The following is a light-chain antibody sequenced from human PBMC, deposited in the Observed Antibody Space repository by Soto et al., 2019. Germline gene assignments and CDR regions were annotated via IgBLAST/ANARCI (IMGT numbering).Light chain of an antibody. CDR2: AAS. J-gene: IGKJ2*01. V-gene: IGKV3-15*01. CDR3: QQNNNRPRT. Sequence: EIVMTQSPDTLSVSPGERATLSCRASQSVSSHLAWYQQKPGQAPRLLISAASTRATGLPARLSGSGYGADFTLSISSLQSEEFAVSYCQQNNNRPRTLGQGTKLEIK. CDR1: QSVSSH.